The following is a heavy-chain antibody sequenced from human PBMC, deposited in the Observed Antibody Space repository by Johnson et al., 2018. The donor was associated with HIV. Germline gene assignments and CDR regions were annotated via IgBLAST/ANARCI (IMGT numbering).Heavy chain of an antibody. J-gene: IGHJ3*01. CDR1: GFAFNRYA. V-gene: IGHV3-23*04. CDR3: AKGRRELLLPPDAFDF. Sequence: VQLVESGGGLVQPGGSLRLSCAASGFAFNRYAMTWVRQAPGKRLEWVSGITNSGASPYYSDSVKGRFTISRDNSKNTLYLQMNSLRPQDTALYYCAKGRRELLLPPDAFDFWGQGTLVTVSS. D-gene: IGHD2-15*01. CDR2: ITNSGASP.